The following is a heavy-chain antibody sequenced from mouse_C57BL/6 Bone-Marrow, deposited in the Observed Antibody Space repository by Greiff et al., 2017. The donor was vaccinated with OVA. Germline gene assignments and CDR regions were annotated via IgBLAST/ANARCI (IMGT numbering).Heavy chain of an antibody. V-gene: IGHV14-1*01. D-gene: IGHD2-1*01. Sequence: VQLQQSGAELVRPGASVKLSCTASGFNIKDYYMHWVKQRPEQGLEWIGRIDPEDGDTEYAPKFPGQATMTADTSSNTAYLQLSSLTSEDTAVYYCTTSYGNYVVAYWGQGTLVTVSA. CDR3: TTSYGNYVVAY. J-gene: IGHJ3*01. CDR1: GFNIKDYY. CDR2: IDPEDGDT.